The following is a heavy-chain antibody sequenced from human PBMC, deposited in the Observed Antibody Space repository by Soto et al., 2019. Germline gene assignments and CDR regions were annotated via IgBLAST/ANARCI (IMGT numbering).Heavy chain of an antibody. CDR1: GFTFSSYG. CDR2: IWYDGSNK. CDR3: ARVPGYSSGWYWYFDL. D-gene: IGHD6-19*01. J-gene: IGHJ2*01. Sequence: QVQLVESGGGVVQPGRSLRLSCAASGFTFSSYGMHWVRQAPGKGLEWVAVIWYDGSNKYYADSVKGRFTISRDNSKNTRYLHMNSLRAEDTAVYYCARVPGYSSGWYWYFDLWGRGPLVTVSS. V-gene: IGHV3-33*01.